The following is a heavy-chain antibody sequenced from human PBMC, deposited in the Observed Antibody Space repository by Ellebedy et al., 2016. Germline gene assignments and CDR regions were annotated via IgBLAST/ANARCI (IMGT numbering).Heavy chain of an antibody. CDR1: GGSFSGYY. CDR3: ARGIRMRFTIFGVRGLNWFDP. Sequence: SETLSLTXAVYGGSFSGYYWSWIRQPPGKGLEWIGEINHSGSTNYNPSLKSRVTISVDTSKNQFSLKLSSVTAADTAVYYCARGIRMRFTIFGVRGLNWFDPWGQGTLVTVSS. J-gene: IGHJ5*02. V-gene: IGHV4-34*01. D-gene: IGHD3-3*01. CDR2: INHSGST.